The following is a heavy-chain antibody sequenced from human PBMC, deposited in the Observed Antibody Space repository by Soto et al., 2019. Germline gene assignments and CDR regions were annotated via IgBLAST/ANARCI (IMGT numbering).Heavy chain of an antibody. D-gene: IGHD2-15*01. CDR1: GFTFSSYS. Sequence: GGSLRLSCAASGFTFSSYSMNWVRQAPGKGLEWVSYISSSSSTIYYADSVKGRFTISRDNAKNSLYLQMNSLRDEDTAVYYCARDCSGGSCYRPSGNYYYGMDVWGQGTTVTVSS. CDR3: ARDCSGGSCYRPSGNYYYGMDV. CDR2: ISSSSSTI. J-gene: IGHJ6*02. V-gene: IGHV3-48*02.